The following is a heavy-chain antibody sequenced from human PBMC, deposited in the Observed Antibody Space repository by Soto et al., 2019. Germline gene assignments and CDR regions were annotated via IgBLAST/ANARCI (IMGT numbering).Heavy chain of an antibody. CDR2: IWYDGSNK. J-gene: IGHJ6*02. V-gene: IGHV3-33*01. D-gene: IGHD3-16*01. CDR3: ARGTGITFGGATRLPHYYYGMDV. Sequence: PGGSLRLSCAASGFTFSSYGMHWVRQAPGKGLEWVAVIWYDGSNKYHADSVKGRFTISRDNSKNTLYLQMNSLRAEDTAVYYCARGTGITFGGATRLPHYYYGMDVWGQGTTVTVSS. CDR1: GFTFSSYG.